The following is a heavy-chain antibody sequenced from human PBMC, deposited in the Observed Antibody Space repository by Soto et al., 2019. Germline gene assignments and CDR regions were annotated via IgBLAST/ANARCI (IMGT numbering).Heavy chain of an antibody. J-gene: IGHJ6*03. D-gene: IGHD3-3*01. CDR1: KCNSVTYG. V-gene: IGHV3-7*05. CDR2: IKDDGSEK. Sequence: GGSLRLSCAASKCNSVTYGMNWVRQAPGKGLEWVANIKDDGSEKYYVESVKGRFTISRDNAQNTLYLQMNSLRAEDTAVYYCAKDDEKGLRFLEWLSDSYYYYYMDVWGKGTTVTVSS. CDR3: AKDDEKGLRFLEWLSDSYYYYYMDV.